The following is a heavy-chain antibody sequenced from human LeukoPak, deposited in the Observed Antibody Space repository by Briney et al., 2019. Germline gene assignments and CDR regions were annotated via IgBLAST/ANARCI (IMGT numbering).Heavy chain of an antibody. V-gene: IGHV3-30*02. CDR1: GFTFSRYG. CDR3: ATGDSSGSSYFDY. D-gene: IGHD3-22*01. CDR2: IRYDGSNK. Sequence: GGSLRLSCAASGFTFSRYGMHWVRQAPGQGLEWVAFIRYDGSNKYYAHSVKGRFTISRDNSKNTLYLQMNSLRAEDTAVYYCATGDSSGSSYFDYWGQGTLVTVSS. J-gene: IGHJ4*02.